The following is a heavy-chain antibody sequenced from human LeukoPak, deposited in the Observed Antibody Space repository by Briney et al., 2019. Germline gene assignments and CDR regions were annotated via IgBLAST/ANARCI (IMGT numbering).Heavy chain of an antibody. CDR3: AKNVVDRYYYDSSGYSEAHDAFDI. V-gene: IGHV3-23*01. Sequence: PGGSLRLSCAASGFTFSSYAMSWVRQAPGKGLEWVSAISGSGGSTYYADSVKGRFTISRDNSKNTLYLQMNSLRAEDTAVYDCAKNVVDRYYYDSSGYSEAHDAFDIWGQGTMVTVSS. CDR1: GFTFSSYA. J-gene: IGHJ3*02. CDR2: ISGSGGST. D-gene: IGHD3-22*01.